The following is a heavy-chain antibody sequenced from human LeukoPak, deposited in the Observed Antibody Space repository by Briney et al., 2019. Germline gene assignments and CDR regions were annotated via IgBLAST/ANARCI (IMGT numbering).Heavy chain of an antibody. V-gene: IGHV3-7*03. D-gene: IGHD3-10*01. CDR1: GFTFSSYW. CDR3: ARDTDYYGSGSYSDY. J-gene: IGHJ4*02. Sequence: GGSLRLSCAASGFTFSSYWMSWVRQAPGKGLEWVANIKQDGSEKYYVDSVEGRFTISRDNAKNSLYLQMNSLRAEDTAVYYCARDTDYYGSGSYSDYWGQGTLVTVSS. CDR2: IKQDGSEK.